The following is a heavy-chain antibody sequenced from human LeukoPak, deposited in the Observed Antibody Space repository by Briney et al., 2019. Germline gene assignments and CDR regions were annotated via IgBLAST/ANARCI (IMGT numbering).Heavy chain of an antibody. D-gene: IGHD6-19*01. CDR2: IRYDGSNK. V-gene: IGHV3-30*02. J-gene: IGHJ4*02. CDR1: GFTFSSYA. Sequence: GGSLRLSCAASGFTFSSYAMHWVRQAPGKGLEWVAFIRYDGSNKYYADSVKGRFTISRDNSKNTLYLQMNSLRAEDTAVYYCAKDHLQGYSSGWYRGGLDYWGQGTLVTVSS. CDR3: AKDHLQGYSSGWYRGGLDY.